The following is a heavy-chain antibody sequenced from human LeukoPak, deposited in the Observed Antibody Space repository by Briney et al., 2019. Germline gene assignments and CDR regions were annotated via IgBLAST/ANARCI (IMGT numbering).Heavy chain of an antibody. J-gene: IGHJ6*04. CDR2: INPSGGSP. CDR3: AREKQGCTNGVCYSAVLDV. CDR1: GFTITSYY. D-gene: IGHD2-8*01. V-gene: IGHV1-46*01. Sequence: ASVKVSCQASGFTITSYYMHWARQATGQGLEWMGLINPSGGSPSYAQKFQGRVTMTRDMSTSTVYMELSSLRSEDTAVYYCAREKQGCTNGVCYSAVLDVWGKGTTVTVSS.